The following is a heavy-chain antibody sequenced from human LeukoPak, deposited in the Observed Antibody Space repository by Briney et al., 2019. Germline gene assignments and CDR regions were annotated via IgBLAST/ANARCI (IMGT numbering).Heavy chain of an antibody. Sequence: GVSLRLSCAASGFTVSFYWMHWVRQVPGQGLVWVSRINPGGSSTSYADSVKGRFTISRDNAKNTLYLQMDSLRADDTGVYYCARSNQADDYWGQGTLVTVSS. CDR1: GFTVSFYW. CDR3: ARSNQADDY. D-gene: IGHD1-14*01. J-gene: IGHJ4*02. CDR2: INPGGSST. V-gene: IGHV3-74*01.